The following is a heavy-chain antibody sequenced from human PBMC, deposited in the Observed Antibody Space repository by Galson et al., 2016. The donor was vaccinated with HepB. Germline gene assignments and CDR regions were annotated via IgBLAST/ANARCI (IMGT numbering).Heavy chain of an antibody. CDR2: ISYEGSNG. Sequence: SLRLSCAASGFSFSTYVMHWVRQAPGKGLAWVAIISYEGSNGHYADSVKGRFTVARDNSKDTAFLQMDSLRTEDTAVYYCANGGVCGGESCTLGDAFEIWGRGTMVTVSS. D-gene: IGHD2-21*01. CDR1: GFSFSTYV. V-gene: IGHV3-30*18. CDR3: ANGGVCGGESCTLGDAFEI. J-gene: IGHJ3*02.